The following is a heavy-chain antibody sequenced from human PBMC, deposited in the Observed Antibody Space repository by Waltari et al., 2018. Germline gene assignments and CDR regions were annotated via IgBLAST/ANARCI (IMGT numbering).Heavy chain of an antibody. CDR2: IYHSGST. J-gene: IGHJ3*02. CDR3: ARNNFESSGYYLYAFAI. Sequence: QVQLQESGPGGVKPSETLDLTCAVSGDSISSGDYWGWSRQRTGKGLAWIGSIYHSGSTYYTPSLKSRVTISVDTSKNQFSLQLSSVTAAYTAVYYCARNNFESSGYYLYAFAIWGQGTMVTVSS. V-gene: IGHV4-38-2*01. D-gene: IGHD5-12*01. CDR1: GDSISSGDY.